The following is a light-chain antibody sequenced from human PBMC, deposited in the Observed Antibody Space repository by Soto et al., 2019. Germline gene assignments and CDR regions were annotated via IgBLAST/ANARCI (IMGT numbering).Light chain of an antibody. CDR1: QSISTW. J-gene: IGKJ1*01. Sequence: DIQMTQSPSTLSASVRDRVTITCRASQSISTWLAWYQQKPGNAPKLLIFDASNLESGVPSRFSGSGSGTEFTLTIYSLQPYDFATYYCQQYNSDSRTLGQGTELDIK. CDR3: QQYNSDSRT. V-gene: IGKV1-5*01. CDR2: DAS.